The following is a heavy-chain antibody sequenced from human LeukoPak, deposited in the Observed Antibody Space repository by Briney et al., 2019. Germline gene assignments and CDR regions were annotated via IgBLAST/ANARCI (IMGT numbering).Heavy chain of an antibody. CDR3: ARGGYYGSGRYYFDS. CDR2: IKSDGSNT. J-gene: IGHJ4*02. CDR1: GFTFSSYW. D-gene: IGHD3-3*01. Sequence: GGSLRLSCEDSGFTFSSYWIHWVRQAPGEGLVWISRIKSDGSNTNYADSVKGRFTISRDNAKNTLHLQMNSLRAEDTAVYYCARGGYYGSGRYYFDSWGQGTLVTVSS. V-gene: IGHV3-74*01.